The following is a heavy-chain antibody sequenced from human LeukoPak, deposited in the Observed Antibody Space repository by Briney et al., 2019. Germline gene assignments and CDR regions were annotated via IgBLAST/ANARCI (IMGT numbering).Heavy chain of an antibody. D-gene: IGHD1-26*01. CDR1: GYTLTELS. CDR2: FDPEDGET. V-gene: IGHV1-24*01. CDR3: ARDLMGRHYLRT. J-gene: IGHJ4*02. Sequence: ASVKVSCKVSGYTLTELSMHWVRQAPGKGHEWMGGFDPEDGETIYAQKFQGRVTMTEDTSTDTAYMELSRLRSDDTAVYYCARDLMGRHYLRTWGQGTLVTVSS.